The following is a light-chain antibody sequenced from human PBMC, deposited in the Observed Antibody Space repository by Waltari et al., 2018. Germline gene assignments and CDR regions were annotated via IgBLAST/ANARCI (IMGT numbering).Light chain of an antibody. CDR1: SSDVGSYNL. Sequence: QSDLTQPASVSGSPGQSITISCTGTSSDVGSYNLVSWYQQHPGKAPKLMIYEVSKRPSGVSNRFSGSKSGNTASLTISGLQAEDEADYYCCSYAGSSTFLFGGGTKLTVL. J-gene: IGLJ2*01. CDR3: CSYAGSSTFL. V-gene: IGLV2-23*02. CDR2: EVS.